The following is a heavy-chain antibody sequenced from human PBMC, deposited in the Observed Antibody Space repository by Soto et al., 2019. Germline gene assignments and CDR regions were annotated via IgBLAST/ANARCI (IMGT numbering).Heavy chain of an antibody. Sequence: QVQLQQWGAGLLKPSGTLSLTCAVYGESFSDYYWTWIRQSPGKGLEWIAEINHRGSTNYNPSLKSRVXXAXDXXKSQFSLKLNSVTAADTAVYWCARPLTTVTSSPAYWGQGTLVTVSS. CDR1: GESFSDYY. D-gene: IGHD4-17*01. J-gene: IGHJ4*02. V-gene: IGHV4-34*01. CDR2: INHRGST. CDR3: ARPLTTVTSSPAY.